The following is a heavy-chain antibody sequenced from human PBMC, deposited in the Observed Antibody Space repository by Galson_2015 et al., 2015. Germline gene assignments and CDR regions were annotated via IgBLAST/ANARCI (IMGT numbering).Heavy chain of an antibody. CDR2: INAGNGNT. Sequence: SVKVSCKASGYTFTSYAMHWVRQAPGQRLEWMGWINAGNGNTKYSQKFQGRVTFTRDTSASTAYMELSSLRSEDTAVYYCARKSAAAGYGMDVWGQGTTVTVSS. D-gene: IGHD6-13*01. CDR3: ARKSAAAGYGMDV. J-gene: IGHJ6*02. CDR1: GYTFTSYA. V-gene: IGHV1-3*01.